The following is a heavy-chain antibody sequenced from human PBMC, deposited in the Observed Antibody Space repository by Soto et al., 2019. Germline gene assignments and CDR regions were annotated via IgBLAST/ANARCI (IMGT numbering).Heavy chain of an antibody. Sequence: EVQMVESGGGLVQPGRSLRLSCAASGFTFDDYAMHWVRQAPGKGLEWVSGISWNSGSIGYADSVKGRFTISRDNAKNSMDLQMNSLRAEDTALYDCAKGRGYRGYAPVDYWGQGTLVTVSS. V-gene: IGHV3-9*01. CDR1: GFTFDDYA. D-gene: IGHD5-12*01. CDR2: ISWNSGSI. CDR3: AKGRGYRGYAPVDY. J-gene: IGHJ4*02.